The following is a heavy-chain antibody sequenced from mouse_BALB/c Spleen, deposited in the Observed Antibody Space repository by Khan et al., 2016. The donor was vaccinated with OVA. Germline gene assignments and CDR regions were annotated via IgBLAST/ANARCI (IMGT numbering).Heavy chain of an antibody. CDR3: ASPAYGGYYDY. CDR1: GYTFTDYA. J-gene: IGHJ2*01. V-gene: IGHV1S137*01. CDR2: ISTYSGNT. D-gene: IGHD2-3*01. Sequence: QVQLKQSGPELVRPGVSVKISCKGSGYTFTDYAMYWVKQSHAKSLEWIGLISTYSGNTNYNQKIKGKATMTVDKSSSTAYKELARLASEDSSTYSCASPAYGGYYDYWGQSTTLTVSS.